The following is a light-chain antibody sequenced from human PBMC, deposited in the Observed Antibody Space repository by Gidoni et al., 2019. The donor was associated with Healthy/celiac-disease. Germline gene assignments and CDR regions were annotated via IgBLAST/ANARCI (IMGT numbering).Light chain of an antibody. CDR2: GAS. Sequence: EIVMTQSPATLSVSPGGRATLSCRASQSVSSNLAWYQQKPGQAPRLLIYGASTRATGIPARFSGSGSGTEFTLTISSLQSEDFAVYYCQQYNNWPLTFXGXTKVEIK. CDR3: QQYNNWPLT. CDR1: QSVSSN. V-gene: IGKV3-15*01. J-gene: IGKJ4*01.